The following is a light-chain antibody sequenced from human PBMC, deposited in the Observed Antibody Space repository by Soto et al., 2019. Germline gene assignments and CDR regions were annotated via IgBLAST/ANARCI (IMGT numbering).Light chain of an antibody. V-gene: IGKV3-20*01. CDR3: QQFGRSSLYT. J-gene: IGKJ2*01. Sequence: EIVLTQSPGTLSLSPGERATLSCRASQSLSGDFLAWYQKKPGQPPRLLIYGVSNRATDIPDRFSGSGSGTDFTLTISGLEPEDFAIYYCQQFGRSSLYTFGQGTKLEIK. CDR1: QSLSGDF. CDR2: GVS.